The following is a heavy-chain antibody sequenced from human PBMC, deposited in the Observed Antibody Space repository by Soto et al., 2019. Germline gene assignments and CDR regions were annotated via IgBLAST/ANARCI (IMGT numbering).Heavy chain of an antibody. CDR1: GFSLSTSGVG. V-gene: IGHV2-5*01. Sequence: SGPTLVNPTQTLTLTCTFSGFSLSTSGVGVGWIRQPPGKALEWLALIYWNDDKRYSPSMKSRLTITKDTSKNQVVLTITNMDSVDTATYYCAHSVIAAAGGVWFDPWGQGTLVTVSS. CDR2: IYWNDDK. CDR3: AHSVIAAAGGVWFDP. J-gene: IGHJ5*02. D-gene: IGHD6-13*01.